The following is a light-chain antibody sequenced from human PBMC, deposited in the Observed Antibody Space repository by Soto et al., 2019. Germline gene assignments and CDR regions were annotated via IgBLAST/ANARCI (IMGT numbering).Light chain of an antibody. J-gene: IGKJ1*01. CDR1: QSVSNY. V-gene: IGKV3-11*01. CDR2: DAS. CDR3: QQRSNWPPWT. Sequence: EIVLTQSPATLSLSPGERATLSCRASQSVSNYLGWYQQKPGQAPRLLIHDASNRATGIPARFSGSGSGTDFTLTISSLEPEDFAVYYCQQRSNWPPWTFGQGTKVEI.